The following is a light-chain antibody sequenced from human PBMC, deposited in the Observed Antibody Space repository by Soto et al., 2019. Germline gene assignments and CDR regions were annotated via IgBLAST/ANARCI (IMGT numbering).Light chain of an antibody. CDR1: SSDVGGYNY. V-gene: IGLV2-14*01. CDR3: SSYTSTSTLFYV. Sequence: QSVLTQPASVYGSPGQSITISCTGTSSDVGGYNYVSWYQQHPGKAPKLMIYDVSNRPSGVSNRFSGSKSGNTASLTISGLQAEDEADYYCSSYTSTSTLFYVFGTGNKVTV. J-gene: IGLJ1*01. CDR2: DVS.